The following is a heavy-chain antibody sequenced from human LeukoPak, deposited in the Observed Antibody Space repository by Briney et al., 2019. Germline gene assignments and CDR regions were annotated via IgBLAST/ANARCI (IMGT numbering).Heavy chain of an antibody. Sequence: SVKVSCKASGGTFSSYAISWVRQAPGQGLEWMGRIIPNFGTANYAQKFQGRVTITTDESTSTAYMELSSPRSEDTAVYYCARDSDLDYGDYKRWFDPWGQGTLVTVSS. CDR2: IIPNFGTA. CDR3: ARDSDLDYGDYKRWFDP. J-gene: IGHJ5*02. CDR1: GGTFSSYA. V-gene: IGHV1-69*05. D-gene: IGHD4-17*01.